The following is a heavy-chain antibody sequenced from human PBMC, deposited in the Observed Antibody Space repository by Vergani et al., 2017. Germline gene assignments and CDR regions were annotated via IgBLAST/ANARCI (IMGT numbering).Heavy chain of an antibody. CDR3: AGSRIYYGAESPDY. CDR2: VSFRGDT. Sequence: QVKLQESGPGLVKPSETLSLTCTVSGASVNSYYWSWIRQPPGKGLEWMGYVSFRGDTLYDPSVKGSMTISLKMSINQFSLYLTSVTAADTAAYYCAGSRIYYGAESPDYWGQGTLVTVSS. V-gene: IGHV4-59*02. D-gene: IGHD3-10*01. CDR1: GASVNSYY. J-gene: IGHJ4*02.